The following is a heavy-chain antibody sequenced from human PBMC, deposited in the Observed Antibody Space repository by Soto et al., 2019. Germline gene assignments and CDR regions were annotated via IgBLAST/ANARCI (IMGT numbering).Heavy chain of an antibody. V-gene: IGHV5-10-1*01. CDR1: GYSFTSYW. CDR2: IDPSDSYT. CDR3: ARQYIAAARYYYGMDV. J-gene: IGHJ6*02. D-gene: IGHD6-13*01. Sequence: ESLKISCKGSGYSFTSYWISWVRQMPGKGLEWMGRIDPSDSYTNYSPSFQGHVTISADKSISTAYLQWGSLKASDTAMYYCARQYIAAARYYYGMDVWGQGTTVTVSS.